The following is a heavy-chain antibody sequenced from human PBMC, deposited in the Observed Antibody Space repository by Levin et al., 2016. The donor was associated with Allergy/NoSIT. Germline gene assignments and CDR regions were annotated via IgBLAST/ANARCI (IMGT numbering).Heavy chain of an antibody. CDR1: GYTFSAYY. Sequence: ASVKVSCKASGYTFSAYYIHWVRQAPGQGLEWLGWINPSSGGTKYAQKFQGWVTMTRDTSISTAYMEVNRLRSDDTAVYYCARSDMRSTAGKRGMDVWGQGTTVTVSS. CDR3: ARSDMRSTAGKRGMDV. CDR2: INPSSGGT. V-gene: IGHV1-2*04. D-gene: IGHD6-13*01. J-gene: IGHJ6*02.